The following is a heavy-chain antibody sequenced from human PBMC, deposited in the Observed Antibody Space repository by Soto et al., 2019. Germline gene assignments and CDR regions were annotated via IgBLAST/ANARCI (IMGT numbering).Heavy chain of an antibody. D-gene: IGHD2-15*01. V-gene: IGHV1-69*06. Sequence: VSLVQSGAEVKKPGSSVKVSCTASGDSFSSLSLNWVRQAPGQGLEWVGGIIPVVGTGTYGEKFQDRVTITADKSTSTGYMDLTSLTPEETAGYYCARESEPRGGRRDFWGQGTLVTVSS. J-gene: IGHJ4*02. CDR3: ARESEPRGGRRDF. CDR2: IIPVVGTG. CDR1: GDSFSSLS.